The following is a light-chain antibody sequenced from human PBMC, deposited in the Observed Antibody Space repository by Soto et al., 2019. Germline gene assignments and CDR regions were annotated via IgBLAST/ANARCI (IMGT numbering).Light chain of an antibody. V-gene: IGKV3-15*01. J-gene: IGKJ1*01. CDR3: QQYDNWPWT. CDR1: QSVSSN. Sequence: EIVMTQAAPKLSVSPGEDPTLSCRASQSVSSNLAWYQQKPGQAPSLLIYGASTRAPGIPARFSGSGSGTEFTLTISGLQSEDFAVYSCQQYDNWPWTFGQGTKVDI. CDR2: GAS.